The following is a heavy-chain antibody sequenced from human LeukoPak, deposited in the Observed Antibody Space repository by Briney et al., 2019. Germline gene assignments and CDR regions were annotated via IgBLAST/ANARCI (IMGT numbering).Heavy chain of an antibody. J-gene: IGHJ4*02. Sequence: WETLSLTCTVSGGSISSSHYFWGWIRQPPGKGLEWIGSIYYSGSTYYYPSLQSRVTITVDMSKNQFSLKLNAVTAADRAVYYCARQAPGYSYGYLEHFDIWGQGTVVTVSS. D-gene: IGHD5-18*01. CDR1: GGSISSSHYF. CDR2: IYYSGST. CDR3: ARQAPGYSYGYLEHFDI. V-gene: IGHV4-39*01.